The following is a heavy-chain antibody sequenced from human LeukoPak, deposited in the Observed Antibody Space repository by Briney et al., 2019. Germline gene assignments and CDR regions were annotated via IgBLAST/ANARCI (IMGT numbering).Heavy chain of an antibody. CDR1: GFTFSGYA. Sequence: GGSLRLSCAASGFTFSGYAMSWVRQAPGKGLEWVSGISGSGGSTYYADSVKGRFTISRDNSKNTLYLQMNSLRAEDTAVYYCARGRASCYDYWGQGTLVTVSS. CDR3: ARGRASCYDY. J-gene: IGHJ4*02. CDR2: ISGSGGST. D-gene: IGHD2-2*01. V-gene: IGHV3-23*01.